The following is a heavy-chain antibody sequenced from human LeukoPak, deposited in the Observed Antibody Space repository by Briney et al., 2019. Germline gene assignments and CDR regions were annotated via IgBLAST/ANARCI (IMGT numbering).Heavy chain of an antibody. J-gene: IGHJ3*02. D-gene: IGHD3-22*01. CDR3: ARRKYDSSGYTASDI. CDR1: GYSFTSYW. V-gene: IGHV5-51*01. CDR2: IYPDDSDT. Sequence: GESLKISCKGSGYSFTSYWIGWVRQMPGKGLVWMGIIYPDDSDTRYSPSFQGQVTISADKSISTAYLQWSSLKASDTAMYYCARRKYDSSGYTASDIWGQGTMVTVSS.